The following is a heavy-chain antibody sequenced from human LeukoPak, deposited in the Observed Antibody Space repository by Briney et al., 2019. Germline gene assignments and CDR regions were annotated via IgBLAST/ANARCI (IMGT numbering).Heavy chain of an antibody. CDR3: ATLSVVVVPAELN. D-gene: IGHD2-15*01. CDR1: GFTFSSYA. J-gene: IGHJ4*02. CDR2: ISSSSSYI. Sequence: PGGSLRLSCAASGFTFSSYAMHWVRQAPGKGLEGVSSISSSSSYIYYADSVKGRFTISRDNAKNSLYLQMNSLRAEDTAVYYCATLSVVVVPAELNWGQGTLVTVSS. V-gene: IGHV3-21*04.